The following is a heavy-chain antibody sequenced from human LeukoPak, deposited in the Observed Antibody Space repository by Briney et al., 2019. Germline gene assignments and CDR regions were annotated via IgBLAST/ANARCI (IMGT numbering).Heavy chain of an antibody. Sequence: ASVKVSCKASGYTLTGYYMHWVRQAPGQGLEWMGWINPNSGGTNYAQKFQGRVTMTRDTSISTAYMELSRLRSDDTAVYYCARDLSHITGGKWWYYYGMDVWGQGTTVTVSS. CDR3: ARDLSHITGGKWWYYYGMDV. D-gene: IGHD2-15*01. V-gene: IGHV1-2*02. CDR1: GYTLTGYY. CDR2: INPNSGGT. J-gene: IGHJ6*02.